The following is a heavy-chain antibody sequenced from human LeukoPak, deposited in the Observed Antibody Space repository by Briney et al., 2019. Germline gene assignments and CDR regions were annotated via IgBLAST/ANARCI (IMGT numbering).Heavy chain of an antibody. CDR1: GFTFSNAW. CDR2: IKGKTDGGTT. D-gene: IGHD3-9*01. V-gene: IGHV3-15*01. J-gene: IGHJ4*02. CDR3: TTDTPRDDILTGTHDY. Sequence: GGSLRLSCAASGFTFSNAWMSWVRQAPGKGLEWVGRIKGKTDGGTTDYAAPVKGRFTISRDDSKNTLYLQMNSLKTEDTAVYYCTTDTPRDDILTGTHDYWGQGTLVTVSS.